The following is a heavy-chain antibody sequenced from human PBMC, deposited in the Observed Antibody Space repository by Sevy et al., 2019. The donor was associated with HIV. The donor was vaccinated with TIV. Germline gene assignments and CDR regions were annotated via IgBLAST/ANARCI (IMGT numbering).Heavy chain of an antibody. D-gene: IGHD3-16*01. Sequence: GGSLRLSCAASGFNLRSYGMHWVRQAPGKGLEWVAFIRLDGSNKYYADSVKGRFTISRDNSKNTLYLQMNSLRAEDTDGYCCAKDGDVDVGGDFYYYAMDVWGQGTTVTVSS. CDR1: GFNLRSYG. CDR3: AKDGDVDVGGDFYYYAMDV. V-gene: IGHV3-30*02. J-gene: IGHJ6*02. CDR2: IRLDGSNK.